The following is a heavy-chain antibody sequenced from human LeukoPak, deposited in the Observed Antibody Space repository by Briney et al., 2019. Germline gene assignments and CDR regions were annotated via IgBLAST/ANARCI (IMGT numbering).Heavy chain of an antibody. J-gene: IGHJ4*02. Sequence: GESLKISCKGSGSSFTSYWIGWVRQMPGKGLEWMGIIYPGDSDTRYSPSFQGQVTFSVDMSISTAYLQLSGLRASDTAIYYCVRFGLTSSLDYWGQGTLVTVSS. V-gene: IGHV5-51*01. CDR3: VRFGLTSSLDY. CDR2: IYPGDSDT. D-gene: IGHD6-13*01. CDR1: GSSFTSYW.